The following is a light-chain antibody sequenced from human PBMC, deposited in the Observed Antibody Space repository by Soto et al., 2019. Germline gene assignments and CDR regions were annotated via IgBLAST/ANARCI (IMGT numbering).Light chain of an antibody. CDR2: SDN. Sequence: QSVLPQPPSASGTPGQKVTSSCSGSFSDVGMNTVNWYQQLPGTALKLLIYSDNQRPSGVPDRFSGSKSGTSASLAISGLQSEDAADYYCASWDDSLNGVVFGGGTKLTVL. CDR3: ASWDDSLNGVV. J-gene: IGLJ2*01. V-gene: IGLV1-44*01. CDR1: FSDVGMNT.